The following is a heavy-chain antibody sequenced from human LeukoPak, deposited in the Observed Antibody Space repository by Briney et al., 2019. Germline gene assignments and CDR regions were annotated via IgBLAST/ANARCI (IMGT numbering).Heavy chain of an antibody. CDR2: IHRSGSP. Sequence: SETPSLTCTVSLDSTTSNFWSWVRQPSGKGLEWIGEIHRSGSPNYNPSLQSRVTISIDRSRNQIALELSSVTAADTAVYYCAREILGGFNPGAYWGQGTLVTVSS. CDR1: LDSTTSNF. V-gene: IGHV4-4*02. CDR3: AREILGGFNPGAY. D-gene: IGHD1-14*01. J-gene: IGHJ4*02.